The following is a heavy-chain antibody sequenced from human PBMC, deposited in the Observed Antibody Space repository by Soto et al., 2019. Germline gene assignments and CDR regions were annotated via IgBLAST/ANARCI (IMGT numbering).Heavy chain of an antibody. CDR3: ARGGRGLGEVFDY. J-gene: IGHJ4*02. Sequence: QVQLQESGPGLVKPSQTLSLTCTVSGGSISSGGYYWSWIRQHPGKGLEWIGYIYYSGSTYYNPSLKSRVTISVDTSKNQFSLKLSSLTAADTAVYYCARGGRGLGEVFDYWGQGTLVTVSS. V-gene: IGHV4-31*03. D-gene: IGHD3-10*01. CDR1: GGSISSGGYY. CDR2: IYYSGST.